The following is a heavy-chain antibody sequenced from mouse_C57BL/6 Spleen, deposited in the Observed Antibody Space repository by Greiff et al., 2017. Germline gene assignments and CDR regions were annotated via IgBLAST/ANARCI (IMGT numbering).Heavy chain of an antibody. V-gene: IGHV1-76*01. CDR2: IYPGSGNT. CDR1: GYTFTDYY. Sequence: QVHVKQSGAELVRPGASVKLSCKASGYTFTDYYINWVKQRPGQGLEWIARIYPGSGNTYYNVKFKGKATLTADKSSSIAYMQLSRLTSEDSAVYFCAREGDYDGFAYWGQGTLVTVSA. D-gene: IGHD2-4*01. CDR3: AREGDYDGFAY. J-gene: IGHJ3*01.